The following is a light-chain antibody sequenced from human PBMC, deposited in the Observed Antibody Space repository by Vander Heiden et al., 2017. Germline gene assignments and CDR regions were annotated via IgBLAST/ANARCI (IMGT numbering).Light chain of an antibody. J-gene: IGKJ1*01. CDR2: LGS. CDR1: QSLLHSDGYNY. CDR3: MQTLQKGT. Sequence: DIALTPSPLSLPVTPGESASISCRSSQSLLHSDGYNYLDWLLQRPGQSPQLLIYLGSFRASGVPDRFIGSGSGTDFTLKISRVEAEDVGVYYCMQTLQKGTFGQGTKVEIK. V-gene: IGKV2-28*01.